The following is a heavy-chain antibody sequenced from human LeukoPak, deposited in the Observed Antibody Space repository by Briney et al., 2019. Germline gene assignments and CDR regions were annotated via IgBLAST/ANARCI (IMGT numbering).Heavy chain of an antibody. J-gene: IGHJ4*02. D-gene: IGHD6-19*01. V-gene: IGHV3-23*01. CDR3: AKALAGLFDY. CDR1: GSTFNNYA. CDR2: VNDGGGYT. Sequence: GGSLRLSCAASGSTFNNYAMSWVRQAPGKGLEWVSTVNDGGGYTYYADSVKGRFTISRDNSKNTLFLQMNSLGAEDTALYYCAKALAGLFDYWGQGTLVTVSS.